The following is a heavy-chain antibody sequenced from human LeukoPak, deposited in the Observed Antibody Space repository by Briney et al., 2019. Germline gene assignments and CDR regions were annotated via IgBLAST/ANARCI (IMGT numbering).Heavy chain of an antibody. J-gene: IGHJ6*04. CDR3: AELGITMIGGV. CDR2: ISYDGSDK. D-gene: IGHD3-10*02. CDR1: GFTFSSYG. V-gene: IGHV3-30*18. Sequence: GGSLRLSCAASGFTFSSYGMHWVRQAPGKGLEWVAVISYDGSDKNYADSVKGRFTISRDNAKNSLYLQMNSLRAEDTAVYYCAELGITMIGGVWGKGTTVTISS.